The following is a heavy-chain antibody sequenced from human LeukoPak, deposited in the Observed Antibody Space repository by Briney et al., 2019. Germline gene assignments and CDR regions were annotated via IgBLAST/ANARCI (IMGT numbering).Heavy chain of an antibody. Sequence: ASVKVSCKASGYTFTSYGISWVRQAPGQGLEWMGWISAYNGNTNYAQKLQGRVTMTTDTSTSTAYMELRSLRSDDTAVYYCARVRLTYYDSSGYYSLASFDYWGQGTLVTVSS. D-gene: IGHD3-22*01. CDR3: ARVRLTYYDSSGYYSLASFDY. CDR2: ISAYNGNT. CDR1: GYTFTSYG. J-gene: IGHJ4*02. V-gene: IGHV1-18*01.